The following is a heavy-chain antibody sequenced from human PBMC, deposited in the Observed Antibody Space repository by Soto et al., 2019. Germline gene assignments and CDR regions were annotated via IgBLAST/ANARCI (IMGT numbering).Heavy chain of an antibody. CDR3: ARDRFSGSYYGY. CDR2: IVSIFGTV. Sequence: ASVKVSCKASGGTFSSDVFSWVREAPGQGLEWMGGIVSIFGTVNSAQKFQGRLTLTADQSTSTAYMELTSLRSEDTAVYYCARDRFSGSYYGYWGQGTQVTVSS. D-gene: IGHD1-26*01. CDR1: GGTFSSDV. J-gene: IGHJ4*02. V-gene: IGHV1-69*01.